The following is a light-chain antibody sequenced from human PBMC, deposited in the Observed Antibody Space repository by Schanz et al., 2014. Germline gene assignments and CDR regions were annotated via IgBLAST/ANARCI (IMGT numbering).Light chain of an antibody. V-gene: IGLV2-11*01. J-gene: IGLJ2*01. CDR3: CSYAGNNNVV. CDR1: SSDVGAYDY. CDR2: DVT. Sequence: QSALTQSRSVSGSPGESVTISCTGTSSDVGAYDYVSWYQQHPGKAPKLMIYDVTKRPSGVPDRFSGSKSGNTASLTISGLRAGDEADYYCCSYAGNNNVVFGGGTQLTVL.